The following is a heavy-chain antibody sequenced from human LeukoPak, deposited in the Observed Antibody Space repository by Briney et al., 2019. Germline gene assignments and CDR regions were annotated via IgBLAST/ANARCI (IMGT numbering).Heavy chain of an antibody. V-gene: IGHV4-34*01. CDR3: ARKRKWFGALGHFDY. D-gene: IGHD3-10*01. CDR1: GGSFSGYY. Sequence: PSETLSLTCAVYGGSFSGYYWSWIRQPPGKGLEWIGEINHSGSTNYNPSLKSRVTISVDTSKNQFSLKLSSVTAADTAVYYCARKRKWFGALGHFDYWGQGTLVTVSS. J-gene: IGHJ4*02. CDR2: INHSGST.